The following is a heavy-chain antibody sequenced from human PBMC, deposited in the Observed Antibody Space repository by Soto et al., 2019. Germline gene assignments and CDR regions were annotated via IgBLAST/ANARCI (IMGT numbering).Heavy chain of an antibody. D-gene: IGHD3-10*01. CDR3: ARDPPGSGSYYYYGLDV. J-gene: IGHJ6*02. CDR2: INSIGSSI. V-gene: IGHV3-74*01. Sequence: GGSLRLSCAASGFAFSSYWMHWVRQAPGKGLVWVARINSIGSSISYADSVKGRFSISRDNAKNTLYLQMNSLRAEDTAVYYCARDPPGSGSYYYYGLDVWGQGTTVTVSS. CDR1: GFAFSSYW.